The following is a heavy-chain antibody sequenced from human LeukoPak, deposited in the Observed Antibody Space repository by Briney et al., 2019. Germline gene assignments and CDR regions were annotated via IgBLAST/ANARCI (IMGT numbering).Heavy chain of an antibody. J-gene: IGHJ6*04. D-gene: IGHD3-10*02. Sequence: GGSLRLSCAASGFTFSSYEMNWVRQALGKGLEWVSYISSSGSTIYYADSVKGRFTNSRDNAKNSLYLQMNSLRAEDTAVYYCAELGITMIGGVWGKGTTVTISS. CDR2: ISSSGSTI. CDR3: AELGITMIGGV. CDR1: GFTFSSYE. V-gene: IGHV3-48*03.